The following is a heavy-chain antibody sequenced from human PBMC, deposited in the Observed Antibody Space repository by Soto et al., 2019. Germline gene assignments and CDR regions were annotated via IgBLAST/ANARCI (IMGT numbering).Heavy chain of an antibody. D-gene: IGHD2-2*02. CDR2: ITSNGDST. Sequence: GGSLRLSCAAFGFDFNKYAMTWVRQAPGKGLQWVSSITSNGDSTYYADSVKGRFTTSRDNSKNTLYLQMNSLRADDTAVFYCAKDSPSYTTSPFYFDSWGQGTLVTVYS. J-gene: IGHJ4*02. CDR3: AKDSPSYTTSPFYFDS. CDR1: GFDFNKYA. V-gene: IGHV3-23*01.